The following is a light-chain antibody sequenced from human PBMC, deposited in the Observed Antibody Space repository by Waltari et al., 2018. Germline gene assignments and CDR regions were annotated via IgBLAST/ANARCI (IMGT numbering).Light chain of an antibody. CDR2: DAS. CDR3: QQRSSWPLT. Sequence: EIVLTQSPATLSLSPGEGATLSCRTSQSVNNYLAWYQQRPDQAPRLLIYDASIRATGIPARFSGSGSGTDFTLTISTLEQDDFAVYYCQQRSSWPLTFGPGTTVEIK. V-gene: IGKV3-11*01. CDR1: QSVNNY. J-gene: IGKJ3*01.